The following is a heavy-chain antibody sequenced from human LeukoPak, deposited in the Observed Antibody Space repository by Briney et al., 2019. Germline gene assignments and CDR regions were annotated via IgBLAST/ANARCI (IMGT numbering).Heavy chain of an antibody. CDR1: GGSISSYY. CDR2: IYYSGST. Sequence: SETLSLTCTVSGGSISSYYWKWIRQSPGKGLEWIGYIYYSGSTNYNPSLKSRVTISVDMSQNQFSLKLSSATAADTAVYYCARGYYDYIWGSYRADFFDHWGQGTLVTVSS. J-gene: IGHJ4*02. D-gene: IGHD3-16*02. CDR3: ARGYYDYIWGSYRADFFDH. V-gene: IGHV4-59*01.